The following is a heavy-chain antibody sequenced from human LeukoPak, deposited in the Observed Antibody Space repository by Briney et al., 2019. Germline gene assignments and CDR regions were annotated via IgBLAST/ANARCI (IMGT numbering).Heavy chain of an antibody. CDR3: ARVTGGYYYDSSGYYDY. D-gene: IGHD3-22*01. J-gene: IGHJ4*02. Sequence: GASVKVSCKASGGTFNIYAINWVRQAPGQGLEWMGWINPNSGGTNYAQKFQGRVTMTRDTSISTAYMELSRLRSDDTAVYYCARVTGGYYYDSSGYYDYWGQGTLVTVSS. CDR2: INPNSGGT. CDR1: GGTFNIYA. V-gene: IGHV1-2*02.